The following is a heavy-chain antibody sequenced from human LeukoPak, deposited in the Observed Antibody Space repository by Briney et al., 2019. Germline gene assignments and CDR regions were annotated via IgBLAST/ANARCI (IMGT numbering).Heavy chain of an antibody. CDR2: IYYSGST. CDR1: GGSISSYY. CDR3: ARRVYYYGSGSYSDYYYYMDV. J-gene: IGHJ6*03. D-gene: IGHD3-10*01. Sequence: PSETLSLTCTVSGGSISSYYWSWIRQPPGKGLEWIGYIYYSGSTNYNPSLKSRVTISVDTSKNQFSLKLSSVTAADTAVYYCARRVYYYGSGSYSDYYYYMDVWGKGTTVTVSS. V-gene: IGHV4-59*01.